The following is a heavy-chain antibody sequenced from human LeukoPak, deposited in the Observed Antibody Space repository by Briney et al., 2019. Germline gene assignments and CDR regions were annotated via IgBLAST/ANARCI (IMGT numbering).Heavy chain of an antibody. D-gene: IGHD3-3*01. CDR3: ASGGRFLEWLRSSYYYYGMDV. Sequence: GASVKVSCKASGGTLSSYAISWVRQAPGQGLEWMGGIIPIFGTANYAQKFQGRVTITADESTSTAYMELSSLRSEDTAVYYCASGGRFLEWLRSSYYYYGMDVWGPGTTVTVSS. CDR1: GGTLSSYA. V-gene: IGHV1-69*13. CDR2: IIPIFGTA. J-gene: IGHJ6*02.